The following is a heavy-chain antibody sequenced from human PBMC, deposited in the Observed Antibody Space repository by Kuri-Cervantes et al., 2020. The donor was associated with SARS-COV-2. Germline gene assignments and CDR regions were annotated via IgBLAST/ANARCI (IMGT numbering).Heavy chain of an antibody. D-gene: IGHD3-22*01. V-gene: IGHV1-69*13. CDR1: GCTFSSYA. CDR2: IIPIFGTP. CDR3: ALGYGGSGYPRYYYYMDV. J-gene: IGHJ6*03. Sequence: SVKVSCKASGCTFSSYAVSWLRQAPGQGLVWMGGIIPIFGTPNYAPKFQGRITITADESTSSAYMELSSLRSDDTAVYYCALGYGGSGYPRYYYYMDVWGKGTTVTVSS.